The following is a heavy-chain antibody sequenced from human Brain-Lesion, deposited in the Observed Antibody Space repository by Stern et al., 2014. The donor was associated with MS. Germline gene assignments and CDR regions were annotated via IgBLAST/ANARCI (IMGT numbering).Heavy chain of an antibody. Sequence: QVQLVQSGDEVKKPGASGKVSCKTSGYIFTGYYIHWVRKAPGQGLEWMAWINPNTGGTKDAQKFQGRVPMSRDTSISTAYVELSSLTSDDTAVYYCARDQRGITIFGVVTDYYYLGMDVWGQGTTVTVSS. CDR2: INPNTGGT. CDR1: GYIFTGYY. D-gene: IGHD3-3*01. J-gene: IGHJ6*02. CDR3: ARDQRGITIFGVVTDYYYLGMDV. V-gene: IGHV1-2*02.